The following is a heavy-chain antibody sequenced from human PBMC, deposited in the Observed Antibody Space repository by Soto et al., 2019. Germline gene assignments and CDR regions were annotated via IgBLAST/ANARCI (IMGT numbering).Heavy chain of an antibody. Sequence: QVQLQESGPGLEKPSGTLSLTCAVSGGSISSSNWWSWVRQPPGKGLEWIGEIYHSGSTNYNPSLQSRVTISVDKSKNQCSLKLSSVTAADTAVYYCARAGLDYYDSSGYSDAFDIWGQGTMVTVSS. J-gene: IGHJ3*02. CDR2: IYHSGST. V-gene: IGHV4-4*02. CDR3: ARAGLDYYDSSGYSDAFDI. CDR1: GGSISSSNW. D-gene: IGHD3-22*01.